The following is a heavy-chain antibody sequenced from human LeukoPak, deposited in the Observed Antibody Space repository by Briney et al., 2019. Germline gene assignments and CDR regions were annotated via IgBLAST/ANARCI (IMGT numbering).Heavy chain of an antibody. J-gene: IGHJ4*02. Sequence: ASVKVSCKASGYTFTSYDINWVRQATGQGLEWMGWINPNSGGTNYAQKFQGRVTMTRDTSISTAYMELSRLRSDDTAVYYCATLEGGDYGDYVSNYWGQGTLVTVSS. D-gene: IGHD4-17*01. CDR2: INPNSGGT. V-gene: IGHV1-2*02. CDR1: GYTFTSYD. CDR3: ATLEGGDYGDYVSNY.